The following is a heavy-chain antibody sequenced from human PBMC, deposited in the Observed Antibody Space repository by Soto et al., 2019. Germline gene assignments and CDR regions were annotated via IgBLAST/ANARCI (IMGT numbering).Heavy chain of an antibody. CDR1: GYTFTIYW. J-gene: IGHJ4*02. D-gene: IGHD3-10*01. CDR2: IYPSDSDT. Sequence: GESLKISCQVSGYTFTIYWIGCVRQRPGKGLEWMGIIYPSDSDTRYSPSFQGQVTISADQSIDTAYLQWDSLKASDTAIYYCARPANTGADHFDLWGQGTPVTVSS. CDR3: ARPANTGADHFDL. V-gene: IGHV5-51*01.